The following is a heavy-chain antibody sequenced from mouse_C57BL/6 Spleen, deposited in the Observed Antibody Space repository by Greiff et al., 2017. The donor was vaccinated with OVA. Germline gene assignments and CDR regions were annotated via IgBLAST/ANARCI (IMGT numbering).Heavy chain of an antibody. D-gene: IGHD1-1*01. CDR3: ATDYYGSSSFWMDY. V-gene: IGHV1-76*01. J-gene: IGHJ4*01. CDR2: IYPGSGNT. Sequence: QVQLKESGAELVRPGASVKLSCKASGYTFTDYYINWVKQRPGQGLEWIARIYPGSGNTYYNEKFKGKATLTAEKSSSTAYMQLSSLTSEDSAVYFGATDYYGSSSFWMDYWGQGTSVTVSS. CDR1: GYTFTDYY.